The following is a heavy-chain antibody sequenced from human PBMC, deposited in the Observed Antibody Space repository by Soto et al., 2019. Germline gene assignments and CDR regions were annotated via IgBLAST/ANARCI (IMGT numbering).Heavy chain of an antibody. CDR2: ISGSGGST. V-gene: IGHV3-23*01. D-gene: IGHD5-18*01. J-gene: IGHJ5*02. CDR3: AKGHHGGYSYGPGGSGWFEP. CDR1: GFTFSSYA. Sequence: EVQLLESGGGLVQPGGSLRLSGAASGFTFSSYAMSWVRQAPGKGLEWVSAISGSGGSTYYADSVKGRFTISRDNSKNTLYLQMNSLRAEDTAVYYCAKGHHGGYSYGPGGSGWFEPWGQGTLVTVSS.